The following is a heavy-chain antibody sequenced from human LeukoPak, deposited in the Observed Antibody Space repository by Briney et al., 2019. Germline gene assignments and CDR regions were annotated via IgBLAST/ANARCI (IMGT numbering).Heavy chain of an antibody. CDR3: ARVEMAAIRAFDI. CDR1: GFTFSDYY. Sequence: NPGGSLRLSCAASGFTFSDYYMSWIRQAPGKGLEWVSYISSSGSTIYYADSVKGRFTISRDNAKNSLYLQMNSLRAEDTAVYYCARVEMAAIRAFDIWGQGTMVTVSS. J-gene: IGHJ3*02. D-gene: IGHD5-24*01. V-gene: IGHV3-11*01. CDR2: ISSSGSTI.